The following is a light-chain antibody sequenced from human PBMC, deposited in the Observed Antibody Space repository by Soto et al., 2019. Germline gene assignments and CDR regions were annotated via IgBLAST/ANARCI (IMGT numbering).Light chain of an antibody. CDR1: SGHSDYA. J-gene: IGLJ3*02. CDR3: QTWVTGIRV. CDR2: IDSDGSP. Sequence: QPVLTQSPSASASLGASVRLTCTLSSGHSDYAIAWHQQQPEKGPRYLMKIDSDGSPDKGDGIPDRFSGSSSGAERYLTISSLQSEDEADYYCQTWVTGIRVFGGGTQLTVL. V-gene: IGLV4-69*01.